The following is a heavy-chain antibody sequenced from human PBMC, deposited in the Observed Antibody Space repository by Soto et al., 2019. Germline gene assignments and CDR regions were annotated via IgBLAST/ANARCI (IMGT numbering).Heavy chain of an antibody. J-gene: IGHJ4*02. V-gene: IGHV3-74*01. D-gene: IGHD3-22*01. CDR3: ARFGTSYDASGFLY. Sequence: GGSLRLSCAVSGFTFGSHWMHWVRQAPGKGLVYVSRISSGGTTTNYAESVKGRFTISRDNARNTLYLQMNSLRVEDTAVYYCARFGTSYDASGFLYWGQGTPVTVSS. CDR2: ISSGGTTT. CDR1: GFTFGSHW.